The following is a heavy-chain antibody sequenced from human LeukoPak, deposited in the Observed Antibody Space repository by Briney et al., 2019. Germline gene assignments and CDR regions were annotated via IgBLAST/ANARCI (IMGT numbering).Heavy chain of an antibody. V-gene: IGHV3-21*01. Sequence: AGGSLRLSCAASGFTFSSYSMNWVRQAPGKGLEWVSSISSSSSYINYADSVKGRFTISRDNAKNSLYLQMNSLRAEDTAVYYCARGIFGVVIIRGPYYGMDVWGQGTTVTVSS. J-gene: IGHJ6*02. CDR1: GFTFSSYS. CDR2: ISSSSSYI. D-gene: IGHD3-3*01. CDR3: ARGIFGVVIIRGPYYGMDV.